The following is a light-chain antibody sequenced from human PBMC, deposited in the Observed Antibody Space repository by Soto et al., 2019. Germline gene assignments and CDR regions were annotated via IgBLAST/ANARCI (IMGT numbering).Light chain of an antibody. Sequence: EIVLTQSPAPLSLSPGERATLSCRASQSVSSYLAWYQQKPGQAPRLRIYDASNMATGIPARFSGSGSWTDFTLTISSLEPEDFAVYYCQQRSNWPPVTFGQGTKLEIK. J-gene: IGKJ2*01. V-gene: IGKV3-11*01. CDR3: QQRSNWPPVT. CDR2: DAS. CDR1: QSVSSY.